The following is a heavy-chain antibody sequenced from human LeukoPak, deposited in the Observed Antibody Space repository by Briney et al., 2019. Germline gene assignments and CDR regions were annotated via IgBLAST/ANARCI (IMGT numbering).Heavy chain of an antibody. V-gene: IGHV3-23*01. CDR1: GFTFSSYA. CDR2: ISGSGGST. D-gene: IGHD3-3*01. J-gene: IGHJ6*03. Sequence: GGSLRLSCAASGFTFSSYAMSWVRQAPGKGLEWVSAISGSGGSTYYADSVKGRFTISRDNSKNTLYLQMNSLRAEDTAVYYCAKDPYDFWSGYYPSYYYYMDVWGKGTTVTVS. CDR3: AKDPYDFWSGYYPSYYYYMDV.